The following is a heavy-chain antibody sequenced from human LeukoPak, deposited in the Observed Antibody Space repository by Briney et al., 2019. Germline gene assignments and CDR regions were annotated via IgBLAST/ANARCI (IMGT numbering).Heavy chain of an antibody. CDR1: GGSISSSSYY. Sequence: SETLSLTCTVSGGSISSSSYYWGWIRQPPGKGLEWIGNIYYSGRTYYNPSLKSRVTISVDSSKNQFSLKLSSVTAADTAIYYCARQDVVYSGSYFLDYWGQGTLVTVSS. CDR2: IYYSGRT. CDR3: ARQDVVYSGSYFLDY. V-gene: IGHV4-39*01. J-gene: IGHJ4*02. D-gene: IGHD3-10*02.